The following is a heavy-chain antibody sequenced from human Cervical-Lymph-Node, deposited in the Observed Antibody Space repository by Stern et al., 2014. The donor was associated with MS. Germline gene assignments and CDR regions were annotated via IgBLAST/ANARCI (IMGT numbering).Heavy chain of an antibody. CDR3: ARVARRDWFDP. Sequence: QLQLQESGPGLVKPSQTLSLTCTVSGGSISSGGYDWSWIRQHPGKGLEWIGYIYYSGSTYYNPSLKSRVTISVDTSKNQFYLKLSSVTAADTAVYYCARVARRDWFDPWGQGTLVTVSS. V-gene: IGHV4-31*03. J-gene: IGHJ5*02. CDR2: IYYSGST. D-gene: IGHD3-10*01. CDR1: GGSISSGGYD.